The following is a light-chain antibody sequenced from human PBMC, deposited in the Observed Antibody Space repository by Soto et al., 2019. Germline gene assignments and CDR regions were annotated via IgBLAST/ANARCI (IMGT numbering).Light chain of an antibody. V-gene: IGKV2-30*01. CDR1: QSLVYSDGNTY. J-gene: IGKJ3*01. Sequence: DVVLTQSPLSLPVTLGQPASISCRSSQSLVYSDGNTYLNWFHQRPGQSPRRLIYMVSSRDTGVPDRFSGSGSGTEFTLKISRVEAEDVGVYYCMQGTHWPFSLGPGTKVDVK. CDR2: MVS. CDR3: MQGTHWPFS.